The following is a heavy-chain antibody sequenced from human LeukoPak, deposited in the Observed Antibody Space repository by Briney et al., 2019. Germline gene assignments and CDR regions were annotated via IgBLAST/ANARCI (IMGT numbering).Heavy chain of an antibody. CDR3: AKSGLNRFDY. J-gene: IGHJ4*02. CDR1: GFTFDNHA. CDR2: ISWNSGSI. V-gene: IGHV3-9*01. D-gene: IGHD2-15*01. Sequence: PGGSLRLSCAASGFTFDNHAMHWVRQAPGKGLEWVSGISWNSGSIAHADSVKGRFTISRDNAKNTVYLQMNSLRAEDTALYYCAKSGLNRFDYWGQGTLITVSS.